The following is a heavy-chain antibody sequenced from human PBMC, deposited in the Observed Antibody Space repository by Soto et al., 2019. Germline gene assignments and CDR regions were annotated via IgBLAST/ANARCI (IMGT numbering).Heavy chain of an antibody. Sequence: GGSLRLSCAASGFTFSSYAMIWVRQAPGKGLEWVSAISGSGGSTYYADSVKGRFTISRDNSKNTLYLQMNSLRAEDTAVYYCAKDLILYYYGMDVWGQGTTVTVSS. CDR3: AKDLILYYYGMDV. CDR2: ISGSGGST. V-gene: IGHV3-23*01. CDR1: GFTFSSYA. J-gene: IGHJ6*02.